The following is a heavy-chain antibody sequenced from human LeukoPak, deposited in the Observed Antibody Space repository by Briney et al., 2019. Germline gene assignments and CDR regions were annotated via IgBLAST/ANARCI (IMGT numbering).Heavy chain of an antibody. J-gene: IGHJ5*02. D-gene: IGHD3-16*01. Sequence: GGSLRLSCAASGFTLSSYWMSWVRQAPGKGLEWVANINRDGSEKYYVDSVKGRFTISRDNAKNSLYLQMNSLRAEDTSVYYCARVLVWGTNWFDPWGQGTLVTVSS. CDR3: ARVLVWGTNWFDP. CDR1: GFTLSSYW. CDR2: INRDGSEK. V-gene: IGHV3-7*02.